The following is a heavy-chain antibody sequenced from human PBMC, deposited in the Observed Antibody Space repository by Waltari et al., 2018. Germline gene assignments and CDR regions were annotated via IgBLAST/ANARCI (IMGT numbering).Heavy chain of an antibody. CDR1: GGSISSSSYY. D-gene: IGHD2-21*01. CDR3: ARLGVGVIYDLFDY. V-gene: IGHV4-39*01. Sequence: QLQLQESGPGLVKPSETLSLTCTVSGGSISSSSYYWGWIRQPPGKGLEWIGSIYYSGSTNYNPSLKVRVTRSVDTSKNQFSLKLSSVTAADTAVYYCARLGVGVIYDLFDYWGQGTLVTVSS. J-gene: IGHJ4*02. CDR2: IYYSGST.